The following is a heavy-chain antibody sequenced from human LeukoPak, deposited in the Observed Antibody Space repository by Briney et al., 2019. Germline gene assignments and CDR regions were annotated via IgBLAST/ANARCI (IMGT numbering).Heavy chain of an antibody. V-gene: IGHV3-7*01. CDR2: IKQDGSEK. CDR3: ARVEETYYYDSSGDFDY. D-gene: IGHD3-22*01. Sequence: GGSLRLSCAAPGFTFSSYWMSWVRQAPGKGLEWVANIKQDGSEKYYVDSVKGRFTISRDNAKNSLYLQMNSLRAEDTAVYYCARVEETYYYDSSGDFDYWGQGTLVTVSS. CDR1: GFTFSSYW. J-gene: IGHJ4*02.